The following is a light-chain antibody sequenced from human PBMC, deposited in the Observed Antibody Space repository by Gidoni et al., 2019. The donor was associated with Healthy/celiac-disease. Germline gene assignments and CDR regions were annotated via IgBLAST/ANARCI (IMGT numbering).Light chain of an antibody. CDR3: SSYTISSTLVV. V-gene: IGLV2-14*01. Sequence: QSARTQPALVPGSPGQSSTISCTGTSSDVGGDNYASWYQQHPVKAPKLIIYDVPDRPSLVSHRFSPSTSGNTASLTISGLQAAAYADYYFSSYTISSTLVVFGGGTKLTVL. J-gene: IGLJ2*01. CDR2: DVP. CDR1: SSDVGGDNY.